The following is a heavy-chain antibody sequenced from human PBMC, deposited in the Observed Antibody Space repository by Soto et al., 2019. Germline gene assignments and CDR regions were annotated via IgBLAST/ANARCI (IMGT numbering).Heavy chain of an antibody. D-gene: IGHD3-10*01. CDR2: FLPLFASP. CDR1: GVSLSSFV. J-gene: IGHJ6*02. V-gene: IGHV1-69*01. CDR3: ASGRVSGSGTYYRGGRYFFALDV. Sequence: QLQLVQSGGEVKKTGSSVIVSCKASGVSLSSFVINWIRQAPGHGLEWMAGFLPLFASPDYAQKFQGRVTIKVDESSSTSWVKLSSRRCDDTAVFYCASGRVSGSGTYYRGGRYFFALDVWGQGTTVTVSS.